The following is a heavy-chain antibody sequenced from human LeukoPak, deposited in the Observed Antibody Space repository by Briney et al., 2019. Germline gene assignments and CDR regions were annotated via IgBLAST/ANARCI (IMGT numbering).Heavy chain of an antibody. CDR3: AKFFTGEYVRAFDI. CDR1: GFTFSSYS. V-gene: IGHV3-48*01. CDR2: ISSSSSTI. D-gene: IGHD3-10*02. Sequence: PGGSLRLSCAASGFTFSSYSMNWVRQAPGKGLEWVSYISSSSSTIYYADSVKGRFTISRDNSKNTLYLQMNSLRAEDTAVYYCAKFFTGEYVRAFDIWGQGTMVTVSS. J-gene: IGHJ3*02.